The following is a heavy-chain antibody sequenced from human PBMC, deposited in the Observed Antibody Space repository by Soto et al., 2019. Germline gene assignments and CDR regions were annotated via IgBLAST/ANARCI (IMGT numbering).Heavy chain of an antibody. Sequence: PSRTLSLTCAISGDSVSGNIAAWKWIRQSPSRGLEWLGRTYYRSKWYNDYAVSVKSRITINPDTSKNQFSLQLNSVAPEDTAVYYCARSVEMATGRAFDIWGQGTMVTVSS. CDR3: ARSVEMATGRAFDI. J-gene: IGHJ3*02. CDR1: GDSVSGNIAA. D-gene: IGHD5-12*01. CDR2: TYYRSKWYN. V-gene: IGHV6-1*01.